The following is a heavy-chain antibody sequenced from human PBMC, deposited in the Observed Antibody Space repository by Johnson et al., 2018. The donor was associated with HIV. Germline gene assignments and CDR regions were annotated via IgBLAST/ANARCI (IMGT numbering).Heavy chain of an antibody. Sequence: HVQLVESGGGLVQPGGSLRLSCAASGFSFSDYYMTWIRQAPGKGLEWVSYISSSGGTKYYADSLKGRFTISRDNAKNSLYLQMNSLRVEDTAVYYCARDGGRGDFDIWGQGTRVSVSS. D-gene: IGHD3-16*01. CDR2: ISSSGGTK. CDR3: ARDGGRGDFDI. CDR1: GFSFSDYY. J-gene: IGHJ3*02. V-gene: IGHV3-11*04.